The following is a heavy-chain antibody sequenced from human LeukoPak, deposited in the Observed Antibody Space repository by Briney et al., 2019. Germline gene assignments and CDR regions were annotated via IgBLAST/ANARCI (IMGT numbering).Heavy chain of an antibody. D-gene: IGHD3-3*01. CDR1: GYTFTDYY. J-gene: IGHJ4*02. CDR3: ARAPAGGPLRFFDY. Sequence: ASVKVPCKASGYTFTDYYIHWVRQAPGQGLDWMGWIHPISGGTNFEQKFQGRVTLTRDSSISTVYMEVSSLISDDTAVYYCARAPAGGPLRFFDYWGQGTLVTVSS. V-gene: IGHV1-2*02. CDR2: IHPISGGT.